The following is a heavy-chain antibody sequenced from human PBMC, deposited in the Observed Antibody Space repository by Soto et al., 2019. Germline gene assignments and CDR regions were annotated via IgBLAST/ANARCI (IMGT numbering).Heavy chain of an antibody. CDR1: QGTFSSYD. V-gene: IGHV1-69*12. D-gene: IGHD1-7*01. Sequence: QVQLVQSGAEVKKPGSSVKVSCKASQGTFSSYDISWVRQAPGQGLEWKGGIIPIFGTANYAQKLRGRVTITAGEATSTAYKGLSSLRSEDTAVYYCASPMGVTGTYENYYGMDVWGQGTKVSVSS. J-gene: IGHJ6*02. CDR3: ASPMGVTGTYENYYGMDV. CDR2: IIPIFGTA.